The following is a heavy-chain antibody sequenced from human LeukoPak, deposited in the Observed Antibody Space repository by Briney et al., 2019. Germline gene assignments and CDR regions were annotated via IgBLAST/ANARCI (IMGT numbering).Heavy chain of an antibody. CDR1: GGSISSGDYY. J-gene: IGHJ4*02. Sequence: SQTLSLTCTVSGGSISSGDYYWSWIRQPQGKGLEWIGYIYYSGSTYYNPSLKSRVTISVDTSKNQFSLKLSSVTAADTAVYYCARGPYYYDSSGYYPFDYWGQGTLVTVSS. CDR2: IYYSGST. V-gene: IGHV4-30-4*08. CDR3: ARGPYYYDSSGYYPFDY. D-gene: IGHD3-22*01.